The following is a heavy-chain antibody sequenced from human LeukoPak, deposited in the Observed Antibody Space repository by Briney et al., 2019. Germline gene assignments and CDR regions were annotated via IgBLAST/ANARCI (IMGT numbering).Heavy chain of an antibody. CDR2: IYPGDSDT. CDR3: ARRDTRIAAAQLDY. Sequence: GESLKISCKGSGYSFTTYWIAWVRQMPGKGLEWMGIIYPGDSDTRYSPSFQGQVTFSADKSISTAYQQWSSLKASDTAMYYCARRDTRIAAAQLDYWGQGTLVTVSS. D-gene: IGHD6-13*01. CDR1: GYSFTTYW. J-gene: IGHJ4*02. V-gene: IGHV5-51*01.